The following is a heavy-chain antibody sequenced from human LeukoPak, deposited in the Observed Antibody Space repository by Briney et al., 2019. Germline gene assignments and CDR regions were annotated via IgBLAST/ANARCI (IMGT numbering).Heavy chain of an antibody. J-gene: IGHJ5*02. V-gene: IGHV1-8*02. CDR1: GGTFSSYD. D-gene: IGHD7-27*01. CDR2: MNPNSGNT. Sequence: GSSVKVSCKASGGTFSSYDINWVRQATGQGLEWMGWMNPNSGNTGYAQKFQGRVTMTRNTSISTAYMELSSLRSEDTAVYYCARVRTGEGWFDPWGQGTLVTVSS. CDR3: ARVRTGEGWFDP.